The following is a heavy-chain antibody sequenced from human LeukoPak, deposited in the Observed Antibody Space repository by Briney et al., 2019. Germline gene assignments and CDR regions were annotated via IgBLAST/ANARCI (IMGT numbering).Heavy chain of an antibody. CDR3: AKLGCSSTSCYAIYYYYYMDV. Sequence: GGSLRLSCAASGFTVSSNYMSWVRQAPGKGLEWVSVIYSGGSTYYADSVKGRFTISRDNSKNTLYLQMSSLRAEDTAVYYCAKLGCSSTSCYAIYYYYYMDVWGKGTTVTISS. CDR2: IYSGGST. V-gene: IGHV3-66*04. CDR1: GFTVSSNY. D-gene: IGHD2-2*01. J-gene: IGHJ6*03.